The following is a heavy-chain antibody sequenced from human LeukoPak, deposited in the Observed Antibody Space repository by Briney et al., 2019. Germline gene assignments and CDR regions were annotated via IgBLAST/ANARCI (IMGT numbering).Heavy chain of an antibody. Sequence: HPGGSLRLSCAASGFTFDDYAMHWVRQAPGKGLEWVSGISWNSGSIGYADSVKGRFTISRDNAKNSLYLQMNSLRAEDTALYYRARDRFRLSGGFRYFDYWGQGTLVTVSS. V-gene: IGHV3-9*01. CDR1: GFTFDDYA. CDR3: ARDRFRLSGGFRYFDY. J-gene: IGHJ4*02. D-gene: IGHD5-12*01. CDR2: ISWNSGSI.